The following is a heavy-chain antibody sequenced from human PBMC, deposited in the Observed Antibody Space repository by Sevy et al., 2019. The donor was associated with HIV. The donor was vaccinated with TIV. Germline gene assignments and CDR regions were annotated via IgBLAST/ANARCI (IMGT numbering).Heavy chain of an antibody. CDR3: ARDVGYSKIYGMDV. Sequence: ASVKVSCKASGYTFTSYAMHWVRQAPGQRLEWMGWLNAGNGNTKYSQKFQGRVTITRDTSASTAYMELSSLRSEDTAVYYCARDVGYSKIYGMDVWGQGTTVTVSS. J-gene: IGHJ6*02. CDR2: LNAGNGNT. D-gene: IGHD4-4*01. CDR1: GYTFTSYA. V-gene: IGHV1-3*01.